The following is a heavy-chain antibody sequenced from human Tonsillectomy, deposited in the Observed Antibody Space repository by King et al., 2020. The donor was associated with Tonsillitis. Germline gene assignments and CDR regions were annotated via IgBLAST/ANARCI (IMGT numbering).Heavy chain of an antibody. CDR3: ARSYYDILTGYYLSCAFDY. V-gene: IGHV3-48*01. CDR2: SSGSSSVI. CDR1: GFTFSSYG. D-gene: IGHD3-9*01. Sequence: VQLVESGGGLVQPGGSLRLSCEASGFTFSSYGMNWVRQAPGKGLEWVSYSSGSSSVIYHADSVKGRFTISRDTAKNSLYLQMNSLRAEDTAVYHCARSYYDILTGYYLSCAFDYWGQGTLVTVSS. J-gene: IGHJ4*02.